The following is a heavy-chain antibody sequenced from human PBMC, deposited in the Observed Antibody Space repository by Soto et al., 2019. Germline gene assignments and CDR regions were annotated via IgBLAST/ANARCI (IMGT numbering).Heavy chain of an antibody. CDR3: ARYRRPVLRFLEWLSTATFDY. CDR2: INPNSGGT. CDR1: GYTFTGYY. J-gene: IGHJ4*02. V-gene: IGHV1-2*02. D-gene: IGHD3-3*01. Sequence: AASVKVSCKASGYTFTGYYMHWVRQAPGQGLEWMGWINPNSGGTNYAQKFQGRVTMTRDTSISTAYMELSRLRSDDTAVYYCARYRRPVLRFLEWLSTATFDYWGQGTLVTVSS.